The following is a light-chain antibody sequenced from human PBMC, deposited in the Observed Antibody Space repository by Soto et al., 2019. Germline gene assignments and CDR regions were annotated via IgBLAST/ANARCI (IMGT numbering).Light chain of an antibody. CDR3: QQLNSYPFLT. V-gene: IGKV1-9*01. CDR1: QGISSY. Sequence: DIPLTQFPSFLSASVGDRVTITCRASQGISSYLAWYQQKPGKAPKLLIYAASTLQSGVPSRFSGSGSGTEFTLTISSLQPEDFATYYCQQLNSYPFLTFGGGTKVEIK. CDR2: AAS. J-gene: IGKJ4*01.